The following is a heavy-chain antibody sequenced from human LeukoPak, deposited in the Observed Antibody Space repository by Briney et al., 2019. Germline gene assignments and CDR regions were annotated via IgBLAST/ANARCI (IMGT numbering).Heavy chain of an antibody. CDR1: GFTFSSYW. V-gene: IGHV3-7*01. Sequence: PGGSLRLSCAASGFTFSSYWMSWVRQAPGKGLEWVANIKQDGSEKYYVDSVKGRFTISRDNAKNSLYLQMNSLRAEDTAVYYCAASAYCTNGVCYLTPQSSSWKNFDYWGQGTLVTVSS. CDR3: AASAYCTNGVCYLTPQSSSWKNFDY. CDR2: IKQDGSEK. D-gene: IGHD2-8*01. J-gene: IGHJ4*02.